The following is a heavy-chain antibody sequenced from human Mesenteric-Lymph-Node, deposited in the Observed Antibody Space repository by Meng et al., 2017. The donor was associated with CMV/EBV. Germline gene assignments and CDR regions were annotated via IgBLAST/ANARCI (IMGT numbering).Heavy chain of an antibody. V-gene: IGHV1-2*02. CDR1: GYSFTGYY. CDR3: ARADYGDYVLPPNYYYGMDV. D-gene: IGHD4-17*01. J-gene: IGHJ6*02. CDR2: INPNNSGT. Sequence: ASVKVSCKASGYSFTGYYIHWVRQAPGQGLEWMGWINPNNSGTNYAQKFQGRVTMTRDTSISTVYMELSRLRSDDTAVYYCARADYGDYVLPPNYYYGMDVWGQGTTVTVSS.